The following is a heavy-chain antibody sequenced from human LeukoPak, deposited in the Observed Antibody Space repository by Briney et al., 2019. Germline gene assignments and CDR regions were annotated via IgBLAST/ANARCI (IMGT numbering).Heavy chain of an antibody. D-gene: IGHD1/OR15-1a*01. Sequence: GGSLKLSCAASGFTFTNYAFSWVRQAPGKGLEWVSSISGGSGYIYYADSVKGRFTISRDDARNSLYLQMNSLRAEDMAVYFCVRDLLGSGSTTAYLYHWGQGTLVTVSS. CDR1: GFTFTNYA. V-gene: IGHV3-21*01. CDR3: VRDLLGSGSTTAYLYH. J-gene: IGHJ1*01. CDR2: ISGGSGYI.